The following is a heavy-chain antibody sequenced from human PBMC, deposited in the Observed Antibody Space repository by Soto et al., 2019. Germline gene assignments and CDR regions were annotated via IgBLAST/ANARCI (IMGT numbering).Heavy chain of an antibody. CDR3: AAPKQLSRGYYYGMDV. CDR2: IDPSDSYT. D-gene: IGHD2-2*01. CDR1: GYSFTSYW. Sequence: GESLKISCKGSGYSFTSYWISWVRQMPGKGLEWMGRIDPSDSYTNYSPSFQGHVTISADKSISTAYLQWSSLKASDTAMYYCAAPKQLSRGYYYGMDVLGQGTTVIVSS. V-gene: IGHV5-10-1*01. J-gene: IGHJ6*01.